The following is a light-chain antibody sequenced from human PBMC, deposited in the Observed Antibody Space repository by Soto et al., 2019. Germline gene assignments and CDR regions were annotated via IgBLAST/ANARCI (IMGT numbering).Light chain of an antibody. CDR3: QQYGSSGT. Sequence: TKSPGTMSVSPGERATLSCRASQSVSSNLAWYQQKPGQAPRLLIYGASNRATGIPDRFSGSGSGTDFTLTISILEPEDFAVYYCQQYGSSGTFGQGTKVDIK. V-gene: IGKV3-20*01. CDR2: GAS. CDR1: QSVSSN. J-gene: IGKJ1*01.